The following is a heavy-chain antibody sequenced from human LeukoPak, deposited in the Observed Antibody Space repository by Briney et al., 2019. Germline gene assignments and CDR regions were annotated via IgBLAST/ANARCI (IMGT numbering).Heavy chain of an antibody. V-gene: IGHV4-4*07. Sequence: SETLSLTCTVSGGSISSYYWSWIRQPAGKGLEWIGRIYTSGSTNYNPSLKSRVTMSVDTSKNQFSLKLSSVTAADTAVYYCATGRVGDSTRRGYYYYMDVWGKGTTVTVSS. CDR2: IYTSGST. D-gene: IGHD2-21*02. CDR1: GGSISSYY. CDR3: ATGRVGDSTRRGYYYYMDV. J-gene: IGHJ6*03.